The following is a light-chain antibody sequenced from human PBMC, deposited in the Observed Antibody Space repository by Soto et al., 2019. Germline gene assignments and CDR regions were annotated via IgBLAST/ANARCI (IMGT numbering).Light chain of an antibody. Sequence: EIVLTQSPATLSLSPGERATLSCRASQSVGSYLAWYQQKPGQAPRLLIYDASDRATGTPARFSGSGSGTDFTLTISGLEPEDFAVYYCQQRTNWPPNTFGQGTKLEIK. CDR3: QQRTNWPPNT. J-gene: IGKJ2*01. CDR1: QSVGSY. CDR2: DAS. V-gene: IGKV3-11*01.